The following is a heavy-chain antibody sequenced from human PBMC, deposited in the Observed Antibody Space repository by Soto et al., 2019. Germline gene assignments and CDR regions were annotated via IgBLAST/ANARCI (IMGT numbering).Heavy chain of an antibody. CDR3: ARDRLVAATSAPPYCYYGMDV. V-gene: IGHV3-21*01. D-gene: IGHD2-15*01. CDR2: ISSSSRYI. Sequence: GSLRLSCATSGFTFSSYSMNWVRQAPGMGLEWVSSISSSSRYIYYADSVRGRFTISRDNAKNSLYLQINSLRAEDTAVYYCARDRLVAATSAPPYCYYGMDVWGQGTTVTVSS. CDR1: GFTFSSYS. J-gene: IGHJ6*02.